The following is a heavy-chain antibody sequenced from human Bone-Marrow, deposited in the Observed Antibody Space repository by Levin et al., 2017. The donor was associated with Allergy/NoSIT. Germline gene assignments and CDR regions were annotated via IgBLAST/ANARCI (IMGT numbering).Heavy chain of an antibody. CDR1: GFTFDDYA. J-gene: IGHJ6*03. V-gene: IGHV3-9*01. CDR3: AKDRAHYYGSGSRMDV. D-gene: IGHD3-10*01. Sequence: PGGSLRLSCAASGFTFDDYAMHWVRQVPGKGLEWVSGISWNSNNIQYTASVKGRFTISRDNAKNSLYLQMDSLRAEDTAIYHCAKDRAHYYGSGSRMDVWGKGTTVTVSS. CDR2: ISWNSNNI.